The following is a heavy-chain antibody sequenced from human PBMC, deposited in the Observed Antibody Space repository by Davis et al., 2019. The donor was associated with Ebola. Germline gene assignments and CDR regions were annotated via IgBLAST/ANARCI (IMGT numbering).Heavy chain of an antibody. J-gene: IGHJ4*02. D-gene: IGHD3-3*01. Sequence: GEFLKISCTASGFTFRNHAMHWVRQAPGKGLEWVAVVSHSERERFYADSVKGRFTISRDNSENTLYLQMNSLTADDTSVYYCARAGFDEVLDYWGQGTPVTVSS. CDR2: VSHSERER. V-gene: IGHV3-30*04. CDR3: ARAGFDEVLDY. CDR1: GFTFRNHA.